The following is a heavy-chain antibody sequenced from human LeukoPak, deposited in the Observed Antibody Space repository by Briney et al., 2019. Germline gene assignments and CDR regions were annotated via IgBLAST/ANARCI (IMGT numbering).Heavy chain of an antibody. D-gene: IGHD3-10*01. V-gene: IGHV1-8*03. CDR3: ARLPRTYGPG. J-gene: IGHJ3*01. CDR1: GYSFTNYD. Sequence: ASVKVSCKASGYSFTNYDINWVRQATGQGLEWMGWMNPKSGDTGYSQKFQGRVFITRDTSINTAYMELSSLGSDDTAVYYCARLPRTYGPGWGQGTMVTVSS. CDR2: MNPKSGDT.